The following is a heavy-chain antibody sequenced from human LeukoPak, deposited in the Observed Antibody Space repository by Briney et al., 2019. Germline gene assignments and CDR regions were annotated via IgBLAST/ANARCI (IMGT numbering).Heavy chain of an antibody. CDR2: ISSSSSYI. V-gene: IGHV3-21*01. CDR3: ARRHSGSSGFDY. CDR1: GFTLSNYN. J-gene: IGHJ4*02. D-gene: IGHD1-26*01. Sequence: GGSLRLSCAASGFTLSNYNMNWVRQAPGKGLEWVSSISSSSSYIYYAGSVKGRFTISRDNAKNSLYLQMNSLRAEDTAVYYCARRHSGSSGFDYWGQGTLVTVSS.